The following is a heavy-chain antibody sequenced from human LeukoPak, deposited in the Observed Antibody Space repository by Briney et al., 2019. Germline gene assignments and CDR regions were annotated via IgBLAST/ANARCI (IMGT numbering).Heavy chain of an antibody. CDR1: GDSVSSNSAA. V-gene: IGHV6-1*01. Sequence: SQTLSLTCAISGDSVSSNSAAWNWIRQSPSRRLRWLGRTYYRSKWYNDYAVPVKSRITINPDTSKNQFSLQLNSVTPEETAVYYCARGDLSWGLSWYFDLWGRGTLVTVSS. D-gene: IGHD7-27*01. J-gene: IGHJ2*01. CDR2: TYYRSKWYN. CDR3: ARGDLSWGLSWYFDL.